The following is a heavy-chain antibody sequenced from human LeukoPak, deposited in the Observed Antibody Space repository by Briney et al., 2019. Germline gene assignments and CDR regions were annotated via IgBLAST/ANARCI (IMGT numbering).Heavy chain of an antibody. Sequence: PGGSLRLSCAASGFTLSSYAMHWVRQAPGKGLEYVSAISSNGGSTYYANSVKGRFTISRDNSKNTLYLQMGSLRAEDMAVYYCARGSPGGGSYWGQGTLVTVSS. CDR3: ARGSPGGGSY. D-gene: IGHD3-16*01. J-gene: IGHJ4*02. V-gene: IGHV3-64*01. CDR2: ISSNGGST. CDR1: GFTLSSYA.